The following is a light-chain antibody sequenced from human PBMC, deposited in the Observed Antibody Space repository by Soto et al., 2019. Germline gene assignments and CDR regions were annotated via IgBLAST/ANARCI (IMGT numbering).Light chain of an antibody. CDR3: QQNDSSPLT. J-gene: IGKJ1*01. Sequence: DIVLTQSPATLSLSPGKRATLSCRASQSVSSSYLSWYQQKPGQAPRLLIFAASSKATGIPDRFSGSGSGTDFTLTISRLEPEDFAIYYCQQNDSSPLTFGQGTKMEIK. CDR1: QSVSSSY. V-gene: IGKV3-20*01. CDR2: AAS.